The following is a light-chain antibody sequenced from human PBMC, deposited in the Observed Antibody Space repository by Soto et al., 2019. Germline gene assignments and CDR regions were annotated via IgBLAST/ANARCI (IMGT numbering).Light chain of an antibody. Sequence: EIVLTQSPGTLPLSPGERATLSCRASQSVASNYLAWYQQKPGQAPRLVIYAASGRAAGIPERFSGRGSGTDFTLTISRLEPEDFAVYYCQQYGSAPWTFGQGTKVEIK. CDR2: AAS. V-gene: IGKV3-20*01. CDR3: QQYGSAPWT. J-gene: IGKJ1*01. CDR1: QSVASNY.